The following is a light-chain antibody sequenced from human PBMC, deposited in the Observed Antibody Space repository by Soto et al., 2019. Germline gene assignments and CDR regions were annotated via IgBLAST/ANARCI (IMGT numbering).Light chain of an antibody. J-gene: IGLJ1*01. V-gene: IGLV2-14*01. CDR3: SSYTSRFTYV. CDR2: EVT. Sequence: QSALTQPASVSGSPGQSITISCTGTSSDVGGYNYVSWYQQHPGKAPKLIIYEVTNRPSGVSNRFSGSKSGNTASLTISGLQAEDEADYYCSSYTSRFTYVFGTGTKVTVL. CDR1: SSDVGGYNY.